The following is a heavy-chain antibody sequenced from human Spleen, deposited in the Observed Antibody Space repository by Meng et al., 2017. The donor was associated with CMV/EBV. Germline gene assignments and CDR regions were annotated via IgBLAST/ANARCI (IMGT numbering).Heavy chain of an antibody. D-gene: IGHD4-17*01. V-gene: IGHV3-30*04. CDR2: ISYDGSNK. Sequence: GGSLRLSCAASGFTFSSHAMHWVRQTPGKGLEWVAVISYDGSNKYYADSVRGRFTISRDDSKNTVFLQMNSLRADDTAVYYCARDGSQIATTGIVNYWGQGTLVTVSS. CDR1: GFTFSSHA. J-gene: IGHJ4*02. CDR3: ARDGSQIATTGIVNY.